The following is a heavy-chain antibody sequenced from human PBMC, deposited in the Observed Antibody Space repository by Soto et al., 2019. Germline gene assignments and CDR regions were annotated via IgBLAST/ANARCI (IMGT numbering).Heavy chain of an antibody. J-gene: IGHJ6*02. CDR1: GFTFSSYS. CDR3: ARVIVSSSYYYGMDV. D-gene: IGHD6-6*01. CDR2: ISSSSSYI. V-gene: IGHV3-21*01. Sequence: EVQLVESGGGLVKPGGSLRLSCAASGFTFSSYSMNWVRQAPGKGLEWVSSISSSSSYIYYADSVKGRFTISRDNDKNSLYLQMNSLRAEDTAVYYCARVIVSSSYYYGMDVWGQGTTVTVSS.